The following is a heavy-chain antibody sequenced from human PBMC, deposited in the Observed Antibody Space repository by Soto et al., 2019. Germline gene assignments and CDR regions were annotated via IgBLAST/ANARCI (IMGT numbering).Heavy chain of an antibody. Sequence: SETLSLTCTVSGGSISSGGYYWSWIRQHPGKGLEWIGYIYYSGSTYYNPSPKSRVTISVDTSKNQFSLKLSSVTAADTAVYYCAREKSVVPAARAVQGPEILSYYFDYWGQGTLVTVSS. CDR1: GGSISSGGYY. V-gene: IGHV4-31*03. J-gene: IGHJ4*02. CDR2: IYYSGST. CDR3: AREKSVVPAARAVQGPEILSYYFDY. D-gene: IGHD2-2*01.